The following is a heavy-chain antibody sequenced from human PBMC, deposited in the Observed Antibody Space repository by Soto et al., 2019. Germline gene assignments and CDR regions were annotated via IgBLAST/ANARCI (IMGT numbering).Heavy chain of an antibody. CDR1: GFTFTSYA. J-gene: IGHJ6*02. CDR2: IDGPGGST. D-gene: IGHD3-3*01. V-gene: IGHV3-23*01. CDR3: AKVNTIFGVYTFSSSSYYGMDV. Sequence: EGSLGLSCAASGFTFTSYAMTWVRQAPGKGLEWVSGIDGPGGSTFYAGSVRGRFSISRDNSQNTLYLQMTTLRADDTAVYYCAKVNTIFGVYTFSSSSYYGMDVWGPGPTVTVS.